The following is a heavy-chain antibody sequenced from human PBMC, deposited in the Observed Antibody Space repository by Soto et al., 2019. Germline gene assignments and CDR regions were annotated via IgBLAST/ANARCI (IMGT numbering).Heavy chain of an antibody. CDR1: GFTFSNAW. CDR3: TTDRGVTAIHYYYYGMDV. CDR2: IKSKTDGGTT. D-gene: IGHD2-21*02. J-gene: IGHJ6*02. Sequence: PGGSLRLSCAASGFTFSNAWMNWVRQAPGKGLEWVGRIKSKTDGGTTDYAAPVKGRFTISRDDSKNTLYLQMNSLKTEDTAVYYCTTDRGVTAIHYYYYGMDVWGQGTTVTVSS. V-gene: IGHV3-15*07.